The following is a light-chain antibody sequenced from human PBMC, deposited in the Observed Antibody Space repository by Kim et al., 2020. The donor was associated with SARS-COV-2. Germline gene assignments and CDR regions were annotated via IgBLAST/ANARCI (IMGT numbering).Light chain of an antibody. CDR1: SANRGAGKD. CDR3: CSDVGSYTVS. V-gene: IGLV1-40*01. CDR2: ENA. Sequence: GQRGTRTGTGRSANRGAGKDVNWDQKLQGRAPKGLNEENANRPEGGPDRFSGAKCGTDASLTNTGLQAEDEDDYYCCSDVGSYTVSFGGGTQVTVL. J-gene: IGLJ2*01.